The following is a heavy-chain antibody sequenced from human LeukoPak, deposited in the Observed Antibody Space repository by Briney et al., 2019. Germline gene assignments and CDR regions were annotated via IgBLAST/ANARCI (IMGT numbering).Heavy chain of an antibody. Sequence: KPSETLSLTCTVSGGSVNSGNYYWTWIRQPAGKGLEWIGRIYTSGSTNHSPSLKSRVTISVDTSKNQFSLKLSSVTAADTAVYYCARHACYYDSSGYYYFDYWGQGTLVTVSS. J-gene: IGHJ4*02. CDR3: ARHACYYDSSGYYYFDY. CDR1: GGSVNSGNYY. V-gene: IGHV4-61*02. CDR2: IYTSGST. D-gene: IGHD3-22*01.